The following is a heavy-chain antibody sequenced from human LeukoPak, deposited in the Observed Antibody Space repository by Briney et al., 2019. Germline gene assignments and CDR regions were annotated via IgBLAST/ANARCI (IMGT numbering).Heavy chain of an antibody. D-gene: IGHD3-9*01. J-gene: IGHJ4*02. Sequence: SVKVSCKASGGTFSSYAISWVRQAPGQGLEWIAGIIPIFGTASYAQKFQGRVTITADESTSTAYMELSSLRSEDTAVYYCACVFKVNTAYDILTGYYYFDYWGQGTLVTVSS. CDR3: ACVFKVNTAYDILTGYYYFDY. CDR1: GGTFSSYA. CDR2: IIPIFGTA. V-gene: IGHV1-69*01.